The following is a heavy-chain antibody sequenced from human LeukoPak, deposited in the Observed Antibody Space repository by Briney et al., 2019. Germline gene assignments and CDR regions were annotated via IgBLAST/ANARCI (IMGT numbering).Heavy chain of an antibody. CDR1: GGSFSGYY. CDR3: ARGSTSGIAVAGNGAPIDY. Sequence: SETLSLTCAVYGGSFSGYYWSWIRQPPGKGLEWIWEINRSGSTNYNPSLKSRVTISVDTSKNQFSLKLSSVTAADTAVYYCARGSTSGIAVAGNGAPIDYWGQGTLVTVSS. J-gene: IGHJ4*02. V-gene: IGHV4-34*01. CDR2: INRSGST. D-gene: IGHD6-19*01.